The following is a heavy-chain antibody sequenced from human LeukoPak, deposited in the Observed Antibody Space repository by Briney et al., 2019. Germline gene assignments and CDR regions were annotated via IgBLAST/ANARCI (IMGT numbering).Heavy chain of an antibody. CDR2: IRYDGSYK. CDR3: ARERTAVGFDY. CDR1: GFTFSSYG. Sequence: GGSLRLSCAASGFTFSSYGMHWVRQAPGKGLEWVAVIRYDGSYKYYADSVKGRFTISRDNSKNTLYLQMNSLRAEDTAIYYCARERTAVGFDYWGQGTLVTVSS. J-gene: IGHJ4*02. D-gene: IGHD6-19*01. V-gene: IGHV3-33*01.